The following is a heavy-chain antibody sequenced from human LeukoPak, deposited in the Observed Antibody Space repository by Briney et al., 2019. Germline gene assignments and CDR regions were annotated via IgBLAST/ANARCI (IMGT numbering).Heavy chain of an antibody. D-gene: IGHD3/OR15-3a*01. V-gene: IGHV4-39*01. CDR1: GVPISSSNSY. J-gene: IGHJ4*02. CDR3: ARQTGSGLFILP. CDR2: IYCSGNT. Sequence: KPSETLSLTCTVSGVPISSSNSYWGWIRQPPGKGLEWIGSIYCSGNTYYNASLKSQVSISIDTSKNQFSLRLTSVTAADTAVYYCARQTGSGLFILPGGQGTLVTVSS.